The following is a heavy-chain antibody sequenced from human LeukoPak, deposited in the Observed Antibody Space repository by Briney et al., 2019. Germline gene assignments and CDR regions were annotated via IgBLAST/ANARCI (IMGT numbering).Heavy chain of an antibody. V-gene: IGHV3-23*01. CDR3: AKGTDTTGRQNFDI. Sequence: GRSLRPSCAASGSTLTSNAMHWVRHPPGKGIEWLSSITSSGDGTFYTDSLSGRFTISRDNAKKAVFLQMKSLRRGDSALYFCAKGTDTTGRQNFDIGGQGTLVTVSS. CDR2: ITSSGDGT. D-gene: IGHD2-8*02. CDR1: GSTLTSNA. J-gene: IGHJ1*01.